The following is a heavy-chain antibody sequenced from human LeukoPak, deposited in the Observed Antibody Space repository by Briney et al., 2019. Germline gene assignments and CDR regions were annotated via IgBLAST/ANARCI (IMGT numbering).Heavy chain of an antibody. CDR2: IYTSGTI. Sequence: SETLSLTCAVSGGTIGNYYWTWIRQPAGKGLEWIGRIYTSGTIHYNPSLKSRVTMSVDTSKNQFSLKLNSVTAADTAVYYCARASRQSGSWLFDSWGQGTLVIVSS. J-gene: IGHJ4*02. D-gene: IGHD6-13*01. CDR3: ARASRQSGSWLFDS. V-gene: IGHV4-4*07. CDR1: GGTIGNYY.